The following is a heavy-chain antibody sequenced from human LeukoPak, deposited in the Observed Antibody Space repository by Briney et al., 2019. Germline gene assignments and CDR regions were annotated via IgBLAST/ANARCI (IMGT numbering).Heavy chain of an antibody. Sequence: SVKVSCKASGGTFSSYAISWVRQAPGQGLEWMGGIIPIFGTANYAQKFQGRVTVTADESTSTAYMELSSLRSEDTAVYYCASGYSPFFVDYWGQGTLVTVSS. J-gene: IGHJ4*02. CDR2: IIPIFGTA. D-gene: IGHD3-22*01. CDR3: ASGYSPFFVDY. CDR1: GGTFSSYA. V-gene: IGHV1-69*13.